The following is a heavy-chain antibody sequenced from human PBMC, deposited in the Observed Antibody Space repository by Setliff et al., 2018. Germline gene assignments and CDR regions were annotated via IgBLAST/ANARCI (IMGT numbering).Heavy chain of an antibody. CDR1: GDSMSFSY. D-gene: IGHD5-12*01. Sequence: PSETLSLTCSVSGDSMSFSYWSWIRQPPGKGLEWIGYIYYSGSTDSHPSLKSRVSISIDTSKNQFSLNVRSVTAADTAIYFCARLGPIKTHTQYDYWGQGTLVTVSS. CDR2: IYYSGST. J-gene: IGHJ4*02. V-gene: IGHV4-59*01. CDR3: ARLGPIKTHTQYDY.